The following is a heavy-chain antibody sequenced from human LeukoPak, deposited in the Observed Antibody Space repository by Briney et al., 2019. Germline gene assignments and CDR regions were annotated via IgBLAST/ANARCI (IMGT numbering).Heavy chain of an antibody. CDR3: VRESAYDSGWVTRWFDP. J-gene: IGHJ5*02. D-gene: IGHD6-19*01. Sequence: PGGSLRLSCAASGFTFSYHGMHWVRQAPGKGLEWVAFIRNDGSQKYYPDSVKGRFTISRDNSQNTLSLQMNSLRAEDTAVYYCVRESAYDSGWVTRWFDPWGQGTLVTVSS. CDR2: IRNDGSQK. CDR1: GFTFSYHG. V-gene: IGHV3-30*02.